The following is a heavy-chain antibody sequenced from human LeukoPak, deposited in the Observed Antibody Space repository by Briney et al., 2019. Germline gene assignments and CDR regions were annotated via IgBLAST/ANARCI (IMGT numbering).Heavy chain of an antibody. CDR2: INYSGNT. V-gene: IGHV4-59*01. CDR3: ARTSDYDTIGYYLDY. Sequence: SETLSLTCTVSGGSISGYHWSLIRQSPGKGLEWIGYINYSGNTRYKPSLRSRVTISVDTSKNQFSLNVNSVTAADTAVYYCARTSDYDTIGYYLDYWGQGVLATVSS. J-gene: IGHJ4*02. CDR1: GGSISGYH. D-gene: IGHD3-22*01.